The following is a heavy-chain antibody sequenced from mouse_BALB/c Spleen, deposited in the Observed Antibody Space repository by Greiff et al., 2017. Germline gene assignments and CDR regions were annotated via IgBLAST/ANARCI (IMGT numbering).Heavy chain of an antibody. CDR1: GFNIKDYY. D-gene: IGHD1-2*01. V-gene: IGHV14-4*02. CDR3: NAALLRAWFAY. Sequence: EVKLMESGAELVRSGASVKLSCTASGFNIKDYYMHWVKQRPEQGLEWIGWIDPENGDTEYAPKFQGKATMTADTSSNTAYLQLSSLTSEDTAVYYCNAALLRAWFAYWGQGTLVTVSA. CDR2: IDPENGDT. J-gene: IGHJ3*01.